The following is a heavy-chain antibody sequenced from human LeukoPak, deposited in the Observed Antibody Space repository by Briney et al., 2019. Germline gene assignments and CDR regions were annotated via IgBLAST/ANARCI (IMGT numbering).Heavy chain of an antibody. Sequence: ASVKVSCKASGYTFTGYYMHYVRQAPGQGLEWMGWNNPNSGGTNYAQKFQGRVTMTRDTSISTAYMELSRLRSDDTAVYYCARPTDYGDHRGLDYWGQGTLVTVSS. CDR1: GYTFTGYY. J-gene: IGHJ4*02. V-gene: IGHV1-2*02. D-gene: IGHD4-17*01. CDR3: ARPTDYGDHRGLDY. CDR2: NNPNSGGT.